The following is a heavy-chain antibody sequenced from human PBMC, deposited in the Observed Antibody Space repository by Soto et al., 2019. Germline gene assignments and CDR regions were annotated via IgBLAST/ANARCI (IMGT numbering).Heavy chain of an antibody. CDR3: VSVASAHYR. Sequence: EVQLVESGGGLVQPGGSLRLSCAASGFTVSSNYMTWVRQAPGKGLEWVSNIYSGGTTSYADSVKGRFTISRDNSKNTLFLQMNSLSDYDTAAYYCVSVASAHYRWGQGTLVTVSS. V-gene: IGHV3-66*01. J-gene: IGHJ4*02. D-gene: IGHD1-26*01. CDR2: IYSGGTT. CDR1: GFTVSSNY.